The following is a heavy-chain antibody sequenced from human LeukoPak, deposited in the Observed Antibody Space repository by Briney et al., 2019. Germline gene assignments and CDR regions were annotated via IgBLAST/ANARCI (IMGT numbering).Heavy chain of an antibody. Sequence: GGSLRLSCAASGFTFSSYGMHWVRQAPGKGLEWVAVIWYDGSNKYYADSVKGRFTISRDNSKNTLYLQMNSLRAEDTAVYYCARVWWMRSSVWYPGYWGQGTLVTVSS. J-gene: IGHJ4*02. CDR2: IWYDGSNK. CDR3: ARVWWMRSSVWYPGY. V-gene: IGHV3-33*01. CDR1: GFTFSSYG. D-gene: IGHD6-19*01.